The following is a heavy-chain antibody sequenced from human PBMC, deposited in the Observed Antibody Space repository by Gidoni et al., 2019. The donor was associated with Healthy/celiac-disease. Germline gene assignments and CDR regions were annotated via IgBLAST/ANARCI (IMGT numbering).Heavy chain of an antibody. CDR1: GGSFSGYY. J-gene: IGHJ4*02. D-gene: IGHD6-13*01. V-gene: IGHV4-34*01. Sequence: QVQLQQWGAGLLKPSETLSLTCAVYGGSFSGYYWSWIRQPPGKGLEWIGEINHSGSTNYNPSLKSRVTISVDTSKNQFSLKLSSVTAADTAVYYCARVPGAAASGYFDYWGQGTLVTVSS. CDR3: ARVPGAAASGYFDY. CDR2: INHSGST.